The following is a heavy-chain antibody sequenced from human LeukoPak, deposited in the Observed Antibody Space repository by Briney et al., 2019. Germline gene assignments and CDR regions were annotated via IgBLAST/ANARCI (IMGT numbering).Heavy chain of an antibody. J-gene: IGHJ6*03. D-gene: IGHD2-21*01. V-gene: IGHV4-59*08. CDR2: VFYIGST. Sequence: SETLSLTCTVSGASITSYYWSWIRQPPGKGLEWIGYVFYIGSTNYNPSLKSRVSMSVDTSKNQFSLNLSSVTAADTAVYYCARVGYYPDYYMDVWGKGTTVTVSS. CDR3: ARVGYYPDYYMDV. CDR1: GASITSYY.